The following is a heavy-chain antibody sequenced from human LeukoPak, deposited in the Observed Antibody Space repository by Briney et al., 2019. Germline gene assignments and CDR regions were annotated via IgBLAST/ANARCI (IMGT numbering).Heavy chain of an antibody. J-gene: IGHJ6*02. D-gene: IGHD3-10*01. Sequence: PGRSLRLSCAASGFTFSSYAMHWVRQAPGKGLEWVAVISYDGSNKYYADSVKGRFTISRDNSKNTLYLQMNSLRAEDTAVYYCAGSPFLYYYGMDVWGQGTTVTVSS. CDR3: AGSPFLYYYGMDV. V-gene: IGHV3-30-3*01. CDR1: GFTFSSYA. CDR2: ISYDGSNK.